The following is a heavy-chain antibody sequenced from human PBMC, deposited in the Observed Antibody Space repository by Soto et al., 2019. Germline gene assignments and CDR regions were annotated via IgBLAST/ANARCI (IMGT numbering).Heavy chain of an antibody. CDR3: VKVAELKSGYYPAMDV. D-gene: IGHD1-26*01. Sequence: QVQLVQSGAEVRKPGASVRVSCKASGYSFTGHDVNWVRQASGQGLEWMGWMNPKSGGTGYAQKFQGRVTMTRDTSITTAYMDLSGLTSQDTAVYYCVKVAELKSGYYPAMDVWGQGTTVTVSS. V-gene: IGHV1-8*01. CDR2: MNPKSGGT. CDR1: GYSFTGHD. J-gene: IGHJ6*02.